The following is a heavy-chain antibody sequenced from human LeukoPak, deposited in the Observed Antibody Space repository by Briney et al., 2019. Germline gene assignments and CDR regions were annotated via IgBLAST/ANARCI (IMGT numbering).Heavy chain of an antibody. V-gene: IGHV3-33*01. CDR1: GFTFSSYG. CDR3: ARDFGARRFDY. Sequence: PGGSLRLSCAASGFTFSSYGMHWVRQAPGKGLEWVAVIWYDGSNKYYADSVKGRFTISRDNSKNTLYLQMNSLRAEDTAVYYCARDFGARRFDYWGQGTLVTVSS. CDR2: IWYDGSNK. D-gene: IGHD3-10*01. J-gene: IGHJ4*02.